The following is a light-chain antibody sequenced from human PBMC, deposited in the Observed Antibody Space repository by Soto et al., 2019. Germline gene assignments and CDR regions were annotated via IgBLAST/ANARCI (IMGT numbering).Light chain of an antibody. V-gene: IGLV2-14*01. CDR3: SSYTSSSTSV. CDR1: SSDVGGYNY. CDR2: DVS. Sequence: HSALTQPASVSGSPGQSITISCTGTSSDVGGYNYVSWYQQHPGKAPKLMIYDVSNRPSGVSNRFSGSKSGNTASLTISGLQAEDEADYYCSSYTSSSTSVFGTGNKVT. J-gene: IGLJ1*01.